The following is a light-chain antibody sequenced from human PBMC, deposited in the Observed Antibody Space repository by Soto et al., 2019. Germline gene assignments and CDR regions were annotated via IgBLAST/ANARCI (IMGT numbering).Light chain of an antibody. CDR2: GAS. CDR1: QSVSSN. Sequence: EIVMTQSPATLSVSPGERATLSCRASQSVSSNLAWYQQKPGQAPRLLIYGASTRATGIPARFSGSGSGTECTLTISSLQSEDLAVYYCQQYNNWPPLTFGGGTTVEIK. V-gene: IGKV3-15*01. J-gene: IGKJ4*01. CDR3: QQYNNWPPLT.